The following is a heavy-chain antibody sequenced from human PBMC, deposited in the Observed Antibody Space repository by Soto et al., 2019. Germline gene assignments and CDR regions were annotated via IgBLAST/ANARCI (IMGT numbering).Heavy chain of an antibody. Sequence: EVQLVESGGGLVKPGGSLRLSCAASGFSFSSYTMNWVRQAPGKGLEWVSSISSSSSYIYYADSVKGRFTISRDNAKNSLYLQMNSLRGEDTAVYYCARYYDFWSGSYFDIWGQGTMVTVSS. CDR2: ISSSSSYI. CDR1: GFSFSSYT. V-gene: IGHV3-21*01. D-gene: IGHD3-3*01. CDR3: ARYYDFWSGSYFDI. J-gene: IGHJ3*02.